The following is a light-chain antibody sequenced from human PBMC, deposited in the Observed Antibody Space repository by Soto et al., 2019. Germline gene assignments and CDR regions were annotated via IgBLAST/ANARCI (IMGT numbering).Light chain of an antibody. V-gene: IGLV2-14*01. Sequence: QSALTQPASVSGSPGQSITISCTGTSSDVGNYNYVSWYQQYPGKAPKLMIYEVSNWPSGVSNRFSGSKSGNTASLTISGLRAEDEAVYYCSSYTSSSTWVFGGGTKLTVL. J-gene: IGLJ3*02. CDR1: SSDVGNYNY. CDR2: EVS. CDR3: SSYTSSSTWV.